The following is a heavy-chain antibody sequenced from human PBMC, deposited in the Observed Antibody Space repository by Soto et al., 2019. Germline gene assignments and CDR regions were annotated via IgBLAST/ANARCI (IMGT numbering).Heavy chain of an antibody. CDR1: GDSFSTYD. V-gene: IGHV1-18*04. D-gene: IGHD3-3*01. Sequence: QPQLVQSGAAVREPGASVKLSCKASGDSFSTYDISWLRQAPGKGLELMGVISPKNGNRNFAWKFLDRVIMTTDTSSNTSYMKLESRRYDDKAIYYCATSYDSGFDPCGHGTLVTVSS. CDR2: ISPKNGNR. CDR3: ATSYDSGFDP. J-gene: IGHJ5*02.